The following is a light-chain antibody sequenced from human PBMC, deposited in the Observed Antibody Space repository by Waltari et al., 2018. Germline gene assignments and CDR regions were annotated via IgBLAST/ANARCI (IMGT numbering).Light chain of an antibody. CDR2: GAS. V-gene: IGKV3-15*01. CDR1: QSVSRN. J-gene: IGKJ1*01. Sequence: EIVMTQSPATLSGSPGERATLSCRASQSVSRNLAWYQQKPGQAPRLLIYGASTRATGIPARFSGSGSGTEFTLTISSLQSEDFAVYYCQQYNNWPMTFGQGTKVEIK. CDR3: QQYNNWPMT.